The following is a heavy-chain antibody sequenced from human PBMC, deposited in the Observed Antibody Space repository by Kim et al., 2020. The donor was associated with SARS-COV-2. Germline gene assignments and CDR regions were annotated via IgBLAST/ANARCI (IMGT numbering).Heavy chain of an antibody. D-gene: IGHD6-13*01. V-gene: IGHV4-59*01. CDR1: GGSISSYY. CDR3: ARDQYSSSWYSRWFDP. J-gene: IGHJ5*02. CDR2: IYNSGRT. Sequence: SETLSLTCTVSGGSISSYYWSWIRQPPGKVLEWIGYIYNSGRTNYIPSLKSRVTTSVDTSKNQFSLKLSSVTAADTAVYYCARDQYSSSWYSRWFDPWG.